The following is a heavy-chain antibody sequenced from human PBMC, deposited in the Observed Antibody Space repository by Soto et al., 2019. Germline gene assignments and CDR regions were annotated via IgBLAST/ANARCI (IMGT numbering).Heavy chain of an antibody. J-gene: IGHJ6*02. D-gene: IGHD2-15*01. CDR3: ARDCSGGSCYLGMDV. Sequence: EVQLVESGGGLVKPGGSLRLSCAASGFNFNSYTISWVRQAPGKRLEWLSSISSSGYIFSTDSVRGRFTISRDNAKNSVYLQINSLRAEDTVVYFCARDCSGGSCYLGMDVWGQGTTVTVSS. CDR2: ISSSGYI. CDR1: GFNFNSYT. V-gene: IGHV3-21*01.